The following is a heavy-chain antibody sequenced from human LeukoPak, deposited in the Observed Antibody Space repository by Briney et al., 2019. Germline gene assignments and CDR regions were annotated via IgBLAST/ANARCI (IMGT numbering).Heavy chain of an antibody. CDR2: SYSGGNA. CDR3: AHSKRGGGYYINSFAV. Sequence: SETLSLTCTVSGASTSAYYWSWIRQPPGEGLEWIGYSYSGGNANYHPSLKSRVTISIDTSENQFSLRLTSVTAADTAVYFCAHSKRGGGYYINSFAVWGRGALVTISS. CDR1: GASTSAYY. V-gene: IGHV4-59*01. D-gene: IGHD1-26*01. J-gene: IGHJ3*01.